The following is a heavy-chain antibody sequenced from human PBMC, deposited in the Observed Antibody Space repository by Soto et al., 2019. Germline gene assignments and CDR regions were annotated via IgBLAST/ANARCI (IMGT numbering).Heavy chain of an antibody. CDR3: AKFFVEVVPGPAPVDY. V-gene: IGHV3-11*06. CDR2: IDSSGSYT. J-gene: IGHJ4*02. D-gene: IGHD2-2*01. Sequence: GGSLRLSCVASGFTFSDYYMTWIRQAPGTGLEWLSYIDSSGSYTNYADSVKGRFTMSRDNAKDSLYLQMNSLRAEDTAVYYCAKFFVEVVPGPAPVDYWGQGTLVTVSS. CDR1: GFTFSDYY.